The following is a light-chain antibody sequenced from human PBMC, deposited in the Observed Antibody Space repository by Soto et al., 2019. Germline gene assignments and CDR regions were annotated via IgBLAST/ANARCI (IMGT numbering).Light chain of an antibody. Sequence: EIVLTQSPGILSLSPGERATLSCRASQSLAANYLAWYQQKPGQAPRLLISRASSRATGVPDRFSGSGSGTDFTLTISRLEPEDSAVYHCHQYVTSPTFGPGTKVEI. CDR1: QSLAANY. V-gene: IGKV3-20*01. CDR3: HQYVTSPT. CDR2: RAS. J-gene: IGKJ3*01.